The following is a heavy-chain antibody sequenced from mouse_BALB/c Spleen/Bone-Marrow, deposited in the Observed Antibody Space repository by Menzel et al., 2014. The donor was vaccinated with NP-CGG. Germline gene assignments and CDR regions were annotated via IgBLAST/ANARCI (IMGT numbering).Heavy chain of an antibody. D-gene: IGHD1-1*01. CDR3: AGSTPLAY. CDR1: GYAFSRSW. Sequence: VQRQQSGAELVRPGSSVKISCKASGYAFSRSWMNWVKQRPGQGLEWIGQIYPGDDDTNYSGKFKGRATLTADKSSGTAYMQLSSLTSEDSAVYFCAGSTPLAYWGQGTLVTVSA. CDR2: IYPGDDDT. J-gene: IGHJ3*01. V-gene: IGHV1-80*01.